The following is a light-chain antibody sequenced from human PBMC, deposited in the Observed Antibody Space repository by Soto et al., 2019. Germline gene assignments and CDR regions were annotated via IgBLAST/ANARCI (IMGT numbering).Light chain of an antibody. CDR3: SSYTSSSTLVV. CDR2: EVS. V-gene: IGLV2-14*01. Sequence: QSALTQPASVSASPGQSITISCTGTSTDVGGYNYVSWYQQHPGKAPKLMIYEVSNRPSGVSTRFSGSKSGNTASLTISGLQAEDEADYYCSSYTSSSTLVVFGGGTKLTVL. J-gene: IGLJ2*01. CDR1: STDVGGYNY.